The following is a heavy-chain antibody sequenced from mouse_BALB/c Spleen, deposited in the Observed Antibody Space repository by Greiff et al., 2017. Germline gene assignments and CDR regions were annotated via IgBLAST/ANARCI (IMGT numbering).Heavy chain of an antibody. CDR3: ATFYYGNFLGRDY. D-gene: IGHD2-1*01. Sequence: EVQLQQSGPGLVKPSQSLSLTCSVTGYSITSGYYWNWIRQFPGNKLEWMGYISYDGSNNYNPSLKNRISITRDTSKNQFFLKLNSVTTEDTATYYCATFYYGNFLGRDYWGQGTTLTVSS. V-gene: IGHV3-6*02. CDR1: GYSITSGYY. CDR2: ISYDGSN. J-gene: IGHJ2*01.